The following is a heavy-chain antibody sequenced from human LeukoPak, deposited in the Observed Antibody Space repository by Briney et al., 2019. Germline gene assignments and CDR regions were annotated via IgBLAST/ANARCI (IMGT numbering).Heavy chain of an antibody. Sequence: PSETLSLTCTVSGGSISGFYWTWIRQPAGKGLEWIGLIYTGGNANYNPSLRSRVTMSLSTSKNQFSLKVNSVTAADTAVYYCARESTTVTTRGLDYWGQGTLVTVSS. CDR3: ARESTTVTTRGLDY. CDR2: IYTGGNA. CDR1: GGSISGFY. V-gene: IGHV4-4*07. D-gene: IGHD4-11*01. J-gene: IGHJ4*02.